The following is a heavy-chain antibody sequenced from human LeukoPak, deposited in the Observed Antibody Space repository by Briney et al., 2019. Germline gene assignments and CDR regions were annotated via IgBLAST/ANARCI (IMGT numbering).Heavy chain of an antibody. D-gene: IGHD3-22*01. CDR1: GASISSYY. V-gene: IGHV4-59*01. Sequence: SETLSLTCTVSGASISSYYWSWIRQPPGKGLEWIGYIYYSGSTNYNPSLKSRVTISLDTSKNQFSLKLSSVTAADTAVYYCARGYDSSGYYFFDYWGQGTLVTVSS. J-gene: IGHJ4*02. CDR3: ARGYDSSGYYFFDY. CDR2: IYYSGST.